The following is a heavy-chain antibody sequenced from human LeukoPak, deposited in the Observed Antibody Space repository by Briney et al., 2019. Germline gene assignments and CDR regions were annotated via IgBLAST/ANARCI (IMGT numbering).Heavy chain of an antibody. D-gene: IGHD6-13*01. CDR3: ARHEGPIAAAGYYFDY. J-gene: IGHJ4*02. CDR2: IYYSGST. V-gene: IGHV4-39*01. CDR1: GGSISSSSYY. Sequence: SETLSLTYTVSGGSISSSSYYWGWIRQPPGKGLEWIGSIYYSGSTYYNPSLKSRVTISVDTSKNQFSLKLSSVTAADTAVYYCARHEGPIAAAGYYFDYWGQGTLVTVSS.